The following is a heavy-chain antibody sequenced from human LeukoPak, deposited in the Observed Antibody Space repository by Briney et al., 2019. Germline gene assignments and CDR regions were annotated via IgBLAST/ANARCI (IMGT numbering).Heavy chain of an antibody. CDR2: ISGSGGST. J-gene: IGHJ4*02. D-gene: IGHD3-9*01. CDR3: AKAYYDILTGHYSPRGY. V-gene: IGHV3-23*01. Sequence: GGSLRLSCAASGFTFSTNAMSWVRQAPGKGLEGVSAISGSGGSTYYADSVKGRFTISRDNSKNTLYLQMNSLRAEDTAVYYCAKAYYDILTGHYSPRGYWGQGTLVTVSS. CDR1: GFTFSTNA.